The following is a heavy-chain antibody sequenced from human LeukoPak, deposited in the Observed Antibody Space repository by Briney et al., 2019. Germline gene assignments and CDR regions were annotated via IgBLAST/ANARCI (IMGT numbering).Heavy chain of an antibody. Sequence: SETLPLTCTVSGDSISSYYWSWIRQPPGKGLEWIGYMYYSGTTNYNPSLKSRVTISLDASQNQFSLKLSSVTAADTAVYYCARQGYSSGFYYFDYWGQGTLVTVSS. CDR3: ARQGYSSGFYYFDY. D-gene: IGHD6-19*01. V-gene: IGHV4-59*01. CDR2: MYYSGTT. CDR1: GDSISSYY. J-gene: IGHJ4*02.